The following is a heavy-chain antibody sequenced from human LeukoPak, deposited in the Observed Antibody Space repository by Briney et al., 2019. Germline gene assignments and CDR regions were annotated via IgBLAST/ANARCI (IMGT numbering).Heavy chain of an antibody. CDR1: GFTFSSYG. Sequence: GGSLRLSCAASGFTFSSYGMHWVRQAPGKGLEWVAFIRYDGSNEYYADSVKGRFTISRDNSKNTLYLQMNSLRAEDTAVYYCAKGSSKYGDYINYYGMDVWGQGTTVTVSS. V-gene: IGHV3-30*02. J-gene: IGHJ6*02. CDR3: AKGSSKYGDYINYYGMDV. CDR2: IRYDGSNE. D-gene: IGHD4-17*01.